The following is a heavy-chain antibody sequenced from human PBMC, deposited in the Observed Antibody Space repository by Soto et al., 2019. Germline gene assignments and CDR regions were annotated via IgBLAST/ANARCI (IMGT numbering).Heavy chain of an antibody. CDR3: ARDGSPSLGVVGATLPIDY. CDR2: ISYDGSNK. J-gene: IGHJ4*02. V-gene: IGHV3-30-3*01. D-gene: IGHD1-26*01. CDR1: GFTFSSYA. Sequence: GGSLRLSCAASGFTFSSYAMHWVRQAPGKGLEWVAVISYDGSNKYYADSVKGRFTISRDNSKNTLYLQMNSLRAEDTAVYYCARDGSPSLGVVGATLPIDYWGQGTLVTVSS.